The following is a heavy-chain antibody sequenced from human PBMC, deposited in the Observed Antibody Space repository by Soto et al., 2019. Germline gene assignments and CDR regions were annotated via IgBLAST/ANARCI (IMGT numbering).Heavy chain of an antibody. Sequence: EVQLVESGGGLVQPGGSLRLSCAASGFTFSSYWMHWVRQAPGKGLVWVSRINSDGSSTSYADSVKGRFTISRDNAKNTLYLQMNSLRAEDTAVYYCARDRVTMTVVNGMDVWGQGTTVTVSS. CDR3: ARDRVTMTVVNGMDV. V-gene: IGHV3-74*01. CDR2: INSDGSST. D-gene: IGHD3-22*01. CDR1: GFTFSSYW. J-gene: IGHJ6*02.